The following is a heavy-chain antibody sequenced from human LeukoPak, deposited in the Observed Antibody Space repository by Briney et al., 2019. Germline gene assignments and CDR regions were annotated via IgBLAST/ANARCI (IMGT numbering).Heavy chain of an antibody. Sequence: PETLSLTCAVYGGSFSGYYWSWIRQPPGKGLEWIGEINHSGSTNYNPSLKSRVTISVDTSKNQFSLKLSSVTAADTALYYCVKNGGKSDFGSWGQGPLVAVSS. CDR2: INHSGST. CDR3: VKNGGKSDFGS. V-gene: IGHV4-34*01. D-gene: IGHD4-23*01. CDR1: GGSFSGYY. J-gene: IGHJ4*02.